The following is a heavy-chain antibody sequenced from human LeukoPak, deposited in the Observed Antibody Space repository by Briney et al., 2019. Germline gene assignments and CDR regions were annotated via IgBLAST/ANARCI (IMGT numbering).Heavy chain of an antibody. CDR3: ARGRVSSSTWYSTYYYYFCMDV. CDR2: VDHTGST. Sequence: SETLSLTCTVSIGSIGSYYWSWIRQPPGKGLEWIGYVDHTGSTNFNPSLNGRVSISRDTSKNLFSLRLRSVTAADTAVYFCARGRVSSSTWYSTYYYYFCMDVWGKGTTVTVSS. J-gene: IGHJ6*03. D-gene: IGHD4-11*01. V-gene: IGHV4-59*01. CDR1: IGSIGSYY.